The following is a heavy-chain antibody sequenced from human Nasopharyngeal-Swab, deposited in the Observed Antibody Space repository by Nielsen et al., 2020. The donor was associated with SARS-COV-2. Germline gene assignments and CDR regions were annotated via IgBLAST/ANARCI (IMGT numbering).Heavy chain of an antibody. CDR3: ARDVTIFGVVRFPYYFDF. D-gene: IGHD3-3*01. J-gene: IGHJ4*02. CDR1: GGSISSSSYY. CDR2: IYYSGST. Sequence: SETLSLTCTVSGGSISSSSYYWGWIRQPPGKGLEWIASIYYSGSTYYNPSLKSRVTISVDTSKNQFSLKLSSVTAADTTVYYCARDVTIFGVVRFPYYFDFWGQGTLVTVS. V-gene: IGHV4-39*07.